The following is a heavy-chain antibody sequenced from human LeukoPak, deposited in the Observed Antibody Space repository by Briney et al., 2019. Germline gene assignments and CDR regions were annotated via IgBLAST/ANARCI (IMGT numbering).Heavy chain of an antibody. J-gene: IGHJ3*02. Sequence: GGSLRLSCAASGFTFSSYEMNWVRQAPGKGLEWVSYISSSGSTIYYADSVQGRFTISRDNSKRTVDLQMNSLRADDTAMYYCVRDASLGAFNIWGQGTMVTVSS. D-gene: IGHD3-16*01. CDR3: VRDASLGAFNI. CDR2: ISSSGSTI. V-gene: IGHV3-48*03. CDR1: GFTFSSYE.